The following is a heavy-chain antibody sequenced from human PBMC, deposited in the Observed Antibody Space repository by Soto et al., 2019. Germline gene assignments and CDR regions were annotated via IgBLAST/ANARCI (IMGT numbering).Heavy chain of an antibody. CDR2: ISYRGST. J-gene: IGHJ4*02. CDR3: ARLEVQGNLHESFEY. D-gene: IGHD3-3*01. V-gene: IGHV4-31*11. Sequence: RSLTCAVSGGPIRSVVYYWSGLRQLPSNGLEWLLYISYRGSTSSTPPLTSRVSLFLDTDQDTSYLKLASVSAADTAVYYCARLEVQGNLHESFEYWGQGMLVTVSS. CDR1: GGPIRSVVYY.